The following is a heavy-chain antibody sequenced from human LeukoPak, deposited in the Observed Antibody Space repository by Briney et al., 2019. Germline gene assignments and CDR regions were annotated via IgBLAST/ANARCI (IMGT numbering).Heavy chain of an antibody. Sequence: GASVKVSCKASGYSFTSYYMHWVRQAPGQGLEWMGIINPSGGSTSYSQRFQGRVTMTRDTSTSTVYMELSSLRSEDTAVYYCATTSEYCSSSSCSLDYWGQGTLVTVSS. V-gene: IGHV1-46*01. CDR1: GYSFTSYY. CDR2: INPSGGST. CDR3: ATTSEYCSSSSCSLDY. D-gene: IGHD2-2*01. J-gene: IGHJ4*02.